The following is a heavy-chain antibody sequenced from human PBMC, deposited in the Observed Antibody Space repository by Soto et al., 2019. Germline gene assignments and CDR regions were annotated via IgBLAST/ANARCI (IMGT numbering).Heavy chain of an antibody. V-gene: IGHV4-31*03. CDR2: IYYSGST. Sequence: SETLSLTCTVSGGSISSGGYYWSWIRQHPGKGLEWIGYIYYSGSTYYNPSLKSRVTISVDTSKNQFSLKLSSVTAADTAVYYCARDRVGREWPDAFDIWGQGTMVTVSS. CDR1: GGSISSGGYY. J-gene: IGHJ3*02. D-gene: IGHD3-3*01. CDR3: ARDRVGREWPDAFDI.